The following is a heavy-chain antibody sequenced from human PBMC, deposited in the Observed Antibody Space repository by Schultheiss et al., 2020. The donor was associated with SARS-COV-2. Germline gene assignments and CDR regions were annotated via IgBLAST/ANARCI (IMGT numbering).Heavy chain of an antibody. J-gene: IGHJ6*02. CDR1: GGSFSGYY. CDR2: INHSGST. V-gene: IGHV4-34*01. Sequence: SETLSLTCAVYGGSFSGYYWSWIRQPPGKGLEWIGEINHSGSTNYNPSLKSRVTISVDTSKNQFSLKLSSVTAADTAVYYCARAPRRDYYYYGMDVWGQGTTVTVSS. CDR3: ARAPRRDYYYYGMDV.